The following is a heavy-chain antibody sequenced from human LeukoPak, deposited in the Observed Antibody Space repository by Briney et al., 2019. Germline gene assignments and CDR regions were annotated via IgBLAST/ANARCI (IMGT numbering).Heavy chain of an antibody. J-gene: IGHJ4*02. CDR3: AREGGDGYNFDY. Sequence: ASVKVSCKASGYTFTSYAMNWVRQAPGQGLEWMGWINPNSGGTNYAQKFQGRVTMTRDTSISTAYMELSRLRSDDTAVYYCAREGGDGYNFDYWGQGTLVTVSS. CDR2: INPNSGGT. D-gene: IGHD5-24*01. V-gene: IGHV1-2*02. CDR1: GYTFTSYA.